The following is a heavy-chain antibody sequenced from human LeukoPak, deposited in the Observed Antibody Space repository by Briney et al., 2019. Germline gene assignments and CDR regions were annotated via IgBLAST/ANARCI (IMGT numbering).Heavy chain of an antibody. J-gene: IGHJ3*02. CDR3: ARDQYDFWSGRDGAFDI. CDR2: ISGSGGST. CDR1: GFTFSSYA. V-gene: IGHV3-23*01. Sequence: GGSLRLSCAASGFTFSSYAMSWVRQAPGKGLEWVSTISGSGGSTYYADSVKGRFTISRDNAKNSLYLQMNSLRDEDTAVYYCARDQYDFWSGRDGAFDIWGQGTMVTVSS. D-gene: IGHD3-3*01.